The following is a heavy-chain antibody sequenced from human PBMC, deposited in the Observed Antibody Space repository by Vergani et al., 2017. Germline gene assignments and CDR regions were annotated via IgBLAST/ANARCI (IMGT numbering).Heavy chain of an antibody. Sequence: EVQLVESGGGLVKPGGSLRLSCAASGFTFSSYSMNWVRQAPGKGLEWGSSISSSSSYIYYADSVEGRFTISRDNAKNSLYLQMNSLRAEDTAVYYCARWDPTSAGMFDPWGQGTLVTVSS. J-gene: IGHJ5*02. D-gene: IGHD1-14*01. CDR2: ISSSSSYI. CDR3: ARWDPTSAGMFDP. CDR1: GFTFSSYS. V-gene: IGHV3-21*01.